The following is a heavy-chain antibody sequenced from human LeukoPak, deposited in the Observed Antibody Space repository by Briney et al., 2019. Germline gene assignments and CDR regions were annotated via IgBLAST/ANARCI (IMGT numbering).Heavy chain of an antibody. CDR1: GGSFSGYY. J-gene: IGHJ4*02. CDR3: ARGRYYYGSGSYYPKGFDY. CDR2: INHSGST. Sequence: SEALSLTCAVYGGSFSGYYWSWIRQPPGKGLEWIGEINHSGSTNYNPSLKSRVTISVDTSKNQFSLKLSSVTAADTAVYYCARGRYYYGSGSYYPKGFDYWGQGTLVTVSP. V-gene: IGHV4-34*01. D-gene: IGHD3-10*01.